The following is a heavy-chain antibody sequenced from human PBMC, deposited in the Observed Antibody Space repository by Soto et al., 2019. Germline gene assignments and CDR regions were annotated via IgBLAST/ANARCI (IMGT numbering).Heavy chain of an antibody. CDR1: GGSIGSGGYS. D-gene: IGHD4-4*01. J-gene: IGHJ1*01. V-gene: IGHV4-30-2*01. CDR3: ARPSTRVTPYAY. CDR2: IYHSGST. Sequence: SETLSLTCAVSGGSIGSGGYSWSWIRQPPGKGLEWIGYIYHSGSTYYNPSLKSRVTISVDRSKNQFSLKLSSVTAADTAVYYCARPSTRVTPYAYWARGTLDPVSS.